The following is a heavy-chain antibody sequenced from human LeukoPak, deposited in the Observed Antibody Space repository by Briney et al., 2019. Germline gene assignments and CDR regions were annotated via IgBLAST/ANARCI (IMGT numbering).Heavy chain of an antibody. V-gene: IGHV1-69*13. CDR1: GGTFSSYA. J-gene: IGHJ3*02. CDR3: ARGGVVVITGSDAFDI. D-gene: IGHD3-22*01. Sequence: GASVKVSFKASGGTFSSYAISWVRQAPGQGLEWMGGIIPIFGTANYAQKFQGRVTITADESTSTAYMELSSLRSEDTAVYYCARGGVVVITGSDAFDIWGQGTMVTVSS. CDR2: IIPIFGTA.